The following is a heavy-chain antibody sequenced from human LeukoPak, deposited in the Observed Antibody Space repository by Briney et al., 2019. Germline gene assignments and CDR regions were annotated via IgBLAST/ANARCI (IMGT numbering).Heavy chain of an antibody. V-gene: IGHV1-69*01. CDR2: VIPSLGTA. J-gene: IGHJ4*02. D-gene: IGHD1-26*01. Sequence: SVKVSCKASGGTFSTYAISWVRQAPGQGLEWMGGVIPSLGTANYAQKFQGRVTITADESTSTAYMELSSLRSEDTAVYYCARVDSGSLPYYFDHWGQGTLVTVSS. CDR3: ARVDSGSLPYYFDH. CDR1: GGTFSTYA.